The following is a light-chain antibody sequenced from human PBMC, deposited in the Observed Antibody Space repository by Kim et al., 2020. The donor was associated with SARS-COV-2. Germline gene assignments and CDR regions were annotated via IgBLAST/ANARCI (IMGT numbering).Light chain of an antibody. Sequence: SRTPGDIPTPPGTASQRLCSIQLALSQQKPAQAPIRLIYVVSSRASGIPDQFSGSRSVTDFTLTISRLEPEYFALYYCQQSGSQITFGQETKLEI. V-gene: IGKV3-20*01. CDR1: QRLCSIQ. J-gene: IGKJ2*01. CDR2: VVS. CDR3: QQSGSQIT.